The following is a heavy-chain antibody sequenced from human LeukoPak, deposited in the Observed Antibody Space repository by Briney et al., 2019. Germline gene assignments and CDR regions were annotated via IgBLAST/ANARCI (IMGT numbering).Heavy chain of an antibody. CDR1: GGSFSGYY. CDR3: ARDRYYGDGTKCFDY. J-gene: IGHJ4*02. D-gene: IGHD4-17*01. Sequence: SETLSLTCAVYGGSFSGYYWSWIRQPPGKGLEWIGEINHSGSTNYNPSLKSRVTISVDTSKNQFSLKLSSVTAADTAVYYCARDRYYGDGTKCFDYWGQGTLVTVSS. CDR2: INHSGST. V-gene: IGHV4-34*01.